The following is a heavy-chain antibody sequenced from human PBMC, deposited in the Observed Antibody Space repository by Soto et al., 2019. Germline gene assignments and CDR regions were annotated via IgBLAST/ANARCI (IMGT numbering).Heavy chain of an antibody. V-gene: IGHV4-34*01. CDR2: INHSGGT. D-gene: IGHD3-22*01. J-gene: IGHJ4*02. CDR3: ARGSVDTVDSSGLYEY. CDR1: GGSFSAYY. Sequence: PSETLSLTCAAYGGSFSAYYWSWIRQPPGKGLEWIGEINHSGGTSYNPSLKSRVTISVDTSKSQFSLKLTSVTAADRAVYYCARGSVDTVDSSGLYEYWGQGTPVTVSS.